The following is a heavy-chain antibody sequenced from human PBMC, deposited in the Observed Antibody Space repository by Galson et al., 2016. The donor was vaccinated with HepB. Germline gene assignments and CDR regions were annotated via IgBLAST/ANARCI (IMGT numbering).Heavy chain of an antibody. J-gene: IGHJ4*02. V-gene: IGHV3-23*01. Sequence: SLRLSCAASGFTFSSYSMNWVRQAPGKGLEWVSIIGNEGTTSYADSVKGRFTISRDNSKNTLYLQMTSLRAEDTAVYYCAKKGHYTAGYYYFDSWGRGILVTVSS. CDR3: AKKGHYTAGYYYFDS. D-gene: IGHD2-8*01. CDR1: GFTFSSYS. CDR2: IIGNEGTT.